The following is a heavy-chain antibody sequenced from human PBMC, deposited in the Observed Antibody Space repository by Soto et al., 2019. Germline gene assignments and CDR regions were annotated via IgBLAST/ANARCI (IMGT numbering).Heavy chain of an antibody. J-gene: IGHJ5*02. CDR2: IHYTGFS. CDR3: ARGRAPLLVRTWFDP. V-gene: IGHV4-59*02. D-gene: IGHD2-15*01. Sequence: SETLSLTCSFSGDSVTSHYLTWIRQSPEKGPEWIGYIHYTGFSHYNPSLKSRLTISVDTSKNQFSLQLTSVTAADTAVYYCARGRAPLLVRTWFDPWGQGTLVTVSS. CDR1: GDSVTSHY.